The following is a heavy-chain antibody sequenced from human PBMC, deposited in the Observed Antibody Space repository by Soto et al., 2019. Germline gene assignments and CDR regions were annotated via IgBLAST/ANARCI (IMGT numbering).Heavy chain of an antibody. Sequence: EVQLVESGGGLVQPGGSLRLSCTASGFTFSGFWMHWVRQAPGKGLVWVSRINGDGSVTNYADSVKGRFTISRDNAKKTLYRQMNSLRVEDTAVYYCVRGKETSGWGAFDYVGQGTLVTVSS. CDR2: INGDGSVT. CDR3: VRGKETSGWGAFDY. J-gene: IGHJ4*02. CDR1: GFTFSGFW. D-gene: IGHD6-19*01. V-gene: IGHV3-74*01.